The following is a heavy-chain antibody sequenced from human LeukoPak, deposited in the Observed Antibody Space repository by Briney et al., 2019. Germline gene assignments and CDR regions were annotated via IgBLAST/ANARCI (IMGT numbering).Heavy chain of an antibody. J-gene: IGHJ6*02. V-gene: IGHV3-23*01. CDR3: AKSQTYRTYYYGMDV. Sequence: AGGSLRLSCAASGFTFSSYAMSWVRQAPGKGLEWVSAISGSGGSTYYADSVKGRFTISRDNSKNTLYLQMNSLRAEDTAVYYCAKSQTYRTYYYGMDVWGQGTTVTVSS. CDR2: ISGSGGST. CDR1: GFTFSSYA. D-gene: IGHD3-16*01.